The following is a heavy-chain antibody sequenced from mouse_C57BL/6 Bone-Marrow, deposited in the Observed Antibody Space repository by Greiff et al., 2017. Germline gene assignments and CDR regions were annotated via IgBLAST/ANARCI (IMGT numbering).Heavy chain of an antibody. CDR1: GYSFTGYY. CDR3: ARGDYDGYFDV. Sequence: VQLQQSGPELVKPGASVKISCKASGYSFTGYYMNWVKQSPEKSLEWIGEITPSTGGTTYNQKFKAKATLTVDKSSSTAYMQLKSLTSEDSAVYYCARGDYDGYFDVWGTGTTVTVSS. J-gene: IGHJ1*03. CDR2: ITPSTGGT. D-gene: IGHD2-4*01. V-gene: IGHV1-42*01.